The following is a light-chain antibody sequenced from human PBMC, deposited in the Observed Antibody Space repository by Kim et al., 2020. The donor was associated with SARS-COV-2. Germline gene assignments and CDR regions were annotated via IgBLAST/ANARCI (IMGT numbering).Light chain of an antibody. V-gene: IGKV1-39*01. CDR3: QQSHTAPLLT. Sequence: DIQMTQSPSSLSASVGDRVAIACRASQSISTYLNWYQQKPGKAPKLLIYAASSFQSGVPSRFSGSGSGTDFTLTISSLQPEYFATYYCQQSHTAPLLTFGGGTKVDIK. CDR2: AAS. J-gene: IGKJ4*01. CDR1: QSISTY.